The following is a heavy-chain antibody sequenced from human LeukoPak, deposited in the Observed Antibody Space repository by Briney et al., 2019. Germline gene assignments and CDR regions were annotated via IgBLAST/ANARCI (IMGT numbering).Heavy chain of an antibody. J-gene: IGHJ4*02. Sequence: QPGGSLRLSCAASGFTYSSNWMHWVRQAPGKGLVWVSRVSGDGSITYYADSVKGRFTMSRDNAKNTPYLQINSLRVEDTAVYYCARQNYGNPDYWGQGTLVTVSS. CDR1: GFTYSSNW. D-gene: IGHD3-16*01. CDR2: VSGDGSIT. V-gene: IGHV3-74*01. CDR3: ARQNYGNPDY.